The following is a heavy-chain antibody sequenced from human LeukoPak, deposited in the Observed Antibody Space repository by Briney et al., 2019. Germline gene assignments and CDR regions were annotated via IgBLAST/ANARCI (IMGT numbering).Heavy chain of an antibody. CDR2: ISSSGSTI. D-gene: IGHD3-10*01. CDR1: GFTFSSYD. V-gene: IGHV3-48*03. Sequence: GGSLRLSCTASGFTFSSYDMNWVRQAPGKGLEWVSYISSSGSTIYYADSVKGRFTISRDNAKNSLFLQMNSLRAEDTAVYYCARGNGPGRHYFDYWGQGTLVTASS. J-gene: IGHJ4*02. CDR3: ARGNGPGRHYFDY.